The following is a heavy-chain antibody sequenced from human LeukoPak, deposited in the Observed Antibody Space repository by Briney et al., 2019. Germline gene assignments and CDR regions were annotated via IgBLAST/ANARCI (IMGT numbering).Heavy chain of an antibody. CDR1: GGSISSGDYY. CDR3: ARGDLGYDSSGYASV. Sequence: PSQTLSLTCTVSGGSISSGDYYWSWVRQPPGKGLEWIGYIYYSGSTYYNPSLKSRVTISVDTSKNQFSLKLSSVTAADTAVYYCARGDLGYDSSGYASVWGQGTLVTVSS. D-gene: IGHD3-22*01. V-gene: IGHV4-30-4*01. CDR2: IYYSGST. J-gene: IGHJ4*02.